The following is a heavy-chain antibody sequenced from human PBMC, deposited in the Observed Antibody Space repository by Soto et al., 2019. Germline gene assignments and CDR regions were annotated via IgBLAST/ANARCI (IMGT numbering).Heavy chain of an antibody. CDR2: ISWNSGSI. Sequence: GGSLRLSCAASGFTFDDYAMHWVRQAPGKGLEWVSGISWNSGSIGYADSVKGRFTISRDNAKNSLYLQMNSLRAEDTALYYCAKGKGGSSLRSFDYWGQGTLVTVSS. J-gene: IGHJ4*02. CDR3: AKGKGGSSLRSFDY. V-gene: IGHV3-9*01. CDR1: GFTFDDYA. D-gene: IGHD3-10*01.